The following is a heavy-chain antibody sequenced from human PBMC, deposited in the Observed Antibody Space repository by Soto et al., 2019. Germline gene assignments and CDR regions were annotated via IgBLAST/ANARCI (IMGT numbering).Heavy chain of an antibody. D-gene: IGHD3-3*01. J-gene: IGHJ4*02. Sequence: GESLKISCKGSGYSFTSYWIGWVRQMPGKGLEWMGIIYPGDSDTRYSPSFQGQVTISADKSISTAYLQWSSLKASDTAMYYCARGDGYDFWSGYYSDYDYWGQGTLVTVSS. CDR3: ARGDGYDFWSGYYSDYDY. V-gene: IGHV5-51*01. CDR2: IYPGDSDT. CDR1: GYSFTSYW.